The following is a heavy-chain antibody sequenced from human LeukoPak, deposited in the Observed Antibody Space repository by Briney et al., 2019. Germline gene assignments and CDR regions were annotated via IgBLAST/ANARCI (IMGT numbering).Heavy chain of an antibody. CDR3: ARVPRLSMVRGVVHDY. Sequence: ASVKVSCKASGGTFSSYAISWVRQAPGQGLEWMGGIIPIFGTANYAQKFQGRVTITADKSTSTAYMELRSLRSDDTAMYYCARVPRLSMVRGVVHDYWGQGTLVTVSS. V-gene: IGHV1-69*06. CDR1: GGTFSSYA. D-gene: IGHD3-10*01. J-gene: IGHJ4*02. CDR2: IIPIFGTA.